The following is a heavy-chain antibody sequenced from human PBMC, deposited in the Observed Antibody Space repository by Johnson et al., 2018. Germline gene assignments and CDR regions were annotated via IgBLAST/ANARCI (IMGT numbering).Heavy chain of an antibody. CDR3: AREPVTEQWLVREDYYYYYYMDV. CDR1: GFTFSSYS. J-gene: IGHJ6*03. D-gene: IGHD6-19*01. CDR2: ISSSSSYI. Sequence: EVQLLETGGGLVKPGGSLRLSCAASGFTFSSYSMNWVRQAPGKGLEWVSSISSSSSYIYYADSVKGRFTISRDNAKNSLDLQMNSLRAEDTAVYYCAREPVTEQWLVREDYYYYYYMDVWGKGTTVTVSS. V-gene: IGHV3-21*01.